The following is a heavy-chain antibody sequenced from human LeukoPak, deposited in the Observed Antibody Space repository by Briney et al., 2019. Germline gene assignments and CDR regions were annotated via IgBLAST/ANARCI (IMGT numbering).Heavy chain of an antibody. J-gene: IGHJ6*02. CDR2: ISAYNGNT. V-gene: IGHV1-18*01. Sequence: ASVTVPCKASGYTFTSYGISWVRQAPGQGLEWMGWISAYNGNTNYAQKLQGRVTMTTDTSTSTAYMELRSLRSDDTAVYYCATTVLRYFDWLPNYYYYGMDVWGQGTTVTVSS. D-gene: IGHD3-9*01. CDR3: ATTVLRYFDWLPNYYYYGMDV. CDR1: GYTFTSYG.